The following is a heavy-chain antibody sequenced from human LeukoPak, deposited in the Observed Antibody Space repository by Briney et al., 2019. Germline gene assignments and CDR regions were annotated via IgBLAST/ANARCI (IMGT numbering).Heavy chain of an antibody. J-gene: IGHJ5*01. CDR1: GGSFSGYY. CDR2: INHSGST. CDR3: ARRPRGVIIKTWFDS. D-gene: IGHD3-10*01. Sequence: SETLSLTYAVYGGSFSGYYWSWIRQPPGKGLEWIGEINHSGSTNYNPSLKSRVTISVDTSKNQFSLKLSSVTAADTAVYYCARRPRGVIIKTWFDSWGQGTLVTVSS. V-gene: IGHV4-34*01.